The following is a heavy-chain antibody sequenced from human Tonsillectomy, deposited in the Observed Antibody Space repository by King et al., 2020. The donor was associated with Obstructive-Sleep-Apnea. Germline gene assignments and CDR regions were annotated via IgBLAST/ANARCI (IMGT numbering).Heavy chain of an antibody. V-gene: IGHV4-59*01. CDR1: GGSINSYY. CDR2: ISYSGGT. CDR3: ARATYFYGSGSYYDSDV. Sequence: QLQESGPGPVKPSETLSLTCTVSGGSINSYYWSWIRQSPGKGLYWIGYISYSGGTNYNPSLKSRVTIAVDTSKNQLSLKLSSVTAADTAVYYCARATYFYGSGSYYDSDVWGQGTTVTVSS. J-gene: IGHJ6*02. D-gene: IGHD3-10*01.